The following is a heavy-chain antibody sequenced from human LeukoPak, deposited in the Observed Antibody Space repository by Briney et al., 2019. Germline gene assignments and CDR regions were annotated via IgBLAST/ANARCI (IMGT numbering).Heavy chain of an antibody. J-gene: IGHJ6*03. V-gene: IGHV1-46*01. CDR3: AAAATHYYYMDV. D-gene: IGHD6-13*01. CDR1: GYTFTSYY. CDR2: INPSGGST. Sequence: GASVKVSCKASGYTFTSYYLHWVRQAPGQGLEWMGIINPSGGSTTYAQKFQGSVTMTRDTSTSTVYMELSSLRSEDTAVYYCAAAATHYYYMDVWGKGTTVTVSS.